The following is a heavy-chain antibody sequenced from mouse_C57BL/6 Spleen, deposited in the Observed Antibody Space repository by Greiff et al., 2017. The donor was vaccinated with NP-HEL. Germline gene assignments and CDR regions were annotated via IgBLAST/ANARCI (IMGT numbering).Heavy chain of an antibody. J-gene: IGHJ1*03. Sequence: VQLQQSGTVLARPGASVKMSCKTSGYTFTSYWMHWVKQRPGQGLEWIGAIYPGNSDTSYNQKFKGKAKLTAVTSASTAYMELSSLTNEDSAVYYCTRFHLYSNWYFDVWGTGTTVTVSS. CDR1: GYTFTSYW. CDR3: TRFHLYSNWYFDV. V-gene: IGHV1-5*01. D-gene: IGHD2-5*01. CDR2: IYPGNSDT.